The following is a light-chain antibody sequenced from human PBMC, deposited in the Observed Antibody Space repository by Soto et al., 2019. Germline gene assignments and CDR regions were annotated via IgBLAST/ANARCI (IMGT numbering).Light chain of an antibody. CDR3: STYGGSNNLV. Sequence: QAVVTQPPSASGSPGQSVTISCTGTSSDVGGYNYVSWYQQHPGKAPKLMIYEVNKRPSGVPDRFSGSKSGNTASLTVSGLQAEDEADYYCSTYGGSNNLVFGGGTKLTVL. CDR2: EVN. V-gene: IGLV2-8*01. J-gene: IGLJ2*01. CDR1: SSDVGGYNY.